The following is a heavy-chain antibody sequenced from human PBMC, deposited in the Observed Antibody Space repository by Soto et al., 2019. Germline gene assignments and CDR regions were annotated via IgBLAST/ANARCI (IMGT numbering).Heavy chain of an antibody. Sequence: SETLSLTCTISGDSINNYFWNWIRQTPGKGLEWIGDISYSGSTSYNPSLQSRGTLSSDTSKNHFSLKLSAVTAADTAVYYCASARQRDTGRGLDVWGQGTAVTVSS. CDR3: ASARQRDTGRGLDV. CDR1: GDSINNYF. J-gene: IGHJ6*02. D-gene: IGHD5-18*01. CDR2: ISYSGST. V-gene: IGHV4-59*01.